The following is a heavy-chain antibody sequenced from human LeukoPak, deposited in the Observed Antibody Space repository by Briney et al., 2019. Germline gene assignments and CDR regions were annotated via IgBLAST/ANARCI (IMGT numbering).Heavy chain of an antibody. Sequence: PSETLSLTCTVSGGSISSSSYYWGWIRQPPGKGLEWIGSIYYSGSTYYNPSLKSRVTISVDTSKNQFSLKLSSVTAADTAVYYCASQEYYDDSSGTPPDYWGQGTLVTVSS. V-gene: IGHV4-39*01. D-gene: IGHD3-22*01. CDR1: GGSISSSSYY. J-gene: IGHJ4*02. CDR2: IYYSGST. CDR3: ASQEYYDDSSGTPPDY.